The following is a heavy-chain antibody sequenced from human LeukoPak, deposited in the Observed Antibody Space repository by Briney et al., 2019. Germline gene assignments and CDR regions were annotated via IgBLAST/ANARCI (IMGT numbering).Heavy chain of an antibody. D-gene: IGHD2-2*01. CDR1: GFTFSSYW. Sequence: GGSLRLSCAASGFTFSSYWMSWVRQAPGKGLEWVANIKQDGSEKYYVDSVKGRFTVSRDNAKNSLYLEMNSLRAEDTAVYYCARGSVPAALIYYYYGMDVWGQGTTVTVSS. V-gene: IGHV3-7*01. CDR2: IKQDGSEK. CDR3: ARGSVPAALIYYYYGMDV. J-gene: IGHJ6*02.